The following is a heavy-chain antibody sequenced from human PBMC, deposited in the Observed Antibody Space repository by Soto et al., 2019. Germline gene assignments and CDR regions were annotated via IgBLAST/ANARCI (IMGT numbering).Heavy chain of an antibody. CDR2: ISYDGSNK. CDR1: GFTFSSYA. Sequence: GGSLRLSCAASGFTFSSYAMHWVRQAPGKGLEWVAVISYDGSNKYYADSVKGRFTISRDSSKNTLYLQMNSLRAEDTAVYYCARGGYDSDYFDYWGQGTLVTVSS. D-gene: IGHD5-12*01. V-gene: IGHV3-30-3*01. CDR3: ARGGYDSDYFDY. J-gene: IGHJ4*02.